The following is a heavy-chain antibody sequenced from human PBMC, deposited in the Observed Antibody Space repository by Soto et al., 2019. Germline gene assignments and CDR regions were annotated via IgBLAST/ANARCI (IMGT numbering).Heavy chain of an antibody. D-gene: IGHD2-15*01. CDR3: ARDLLPECGSCYDYYYYMDV. CDR1: GFTFSSYW. CDR2: INSDGSST. Sequence: EVQLVESGGGLVQPGGSLRLSCAASGFTFSSYWMHWVRQAPGKGLVWVSRINSDGSSTSYADSVKGRFTISRDNAKNTLYLQMNSLRAEDTAVYYCARDLLPECGSCYDYYYYMDVWGKGITVTVSS. V-gene: IGHV3-74*01. J-gene: IGHJ6*03.